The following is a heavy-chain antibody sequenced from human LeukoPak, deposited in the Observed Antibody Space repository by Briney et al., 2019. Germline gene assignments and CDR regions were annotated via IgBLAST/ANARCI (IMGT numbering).Heavy chain of an antibody. D-gene: IGHD6-13*01. J-gene: IGHJ4*02. Sequence: GGSLRLSCSASGFTFSSSSMHWVRRAPGKGLVWVSRISSDGTSTDYADSVEGRFIISRDNAKNTLYLQMNSLRAEDTAVYFCARVRSSSWFDYWGQGTLVAVSS. CDR1: GFTFSSSS. CDR3: ARVRSSSWFDY. V-gene: IGHV3-74*01. CDR2: ISSDGTST.